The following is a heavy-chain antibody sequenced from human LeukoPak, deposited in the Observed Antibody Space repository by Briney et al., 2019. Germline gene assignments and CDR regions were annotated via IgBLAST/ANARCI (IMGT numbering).Heavy chain of an antibody. CDR2: IRYDGSNK. CDR3: ARDRKPIAAAGTPLDY. D-gene: IGHD6-13*01. J-gene: IGHJ4*02. V-gene: IGHV3-30*02. Sequence: GGSLRLSCAASGFTFSSYGMHWVRQAPGKGLEWVAFIRYDGSNKYYADSVKGRFTISRDNSKNTLYLQMNSLRAEDTAVYYCARDRKPIAAAGTPLDYWGQGTLVTVSS. CDR1: GFTFSSYG.